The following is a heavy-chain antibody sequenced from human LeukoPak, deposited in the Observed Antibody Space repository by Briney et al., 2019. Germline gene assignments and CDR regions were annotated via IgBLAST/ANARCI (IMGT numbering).Heavy chain of an antibody. D-gene: IGHD6-6*01. CDR1: GDSISSSSYY. CDR3: ARLWSSSQELDY. V-gene: IGHV4-39*01. Sequence: KPSETLSLTCTVSGDSISSSSYYWGWIRQPPGEGLEWVGSISYTGSTYYNPSLKGRVTISVDTSKIQFSLKLTSVTATGTAVYYFARLWSSSQELDYWGEGALVTDSS. J-gene: IGHJ4*02. CDR2: ISYTGST.